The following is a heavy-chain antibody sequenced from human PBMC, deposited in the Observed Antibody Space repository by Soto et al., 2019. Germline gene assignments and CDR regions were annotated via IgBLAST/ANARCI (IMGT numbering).Heavy chain of an antibody. CDR1: GFTFTSSA. CDR3: AARGAYSGYNFYAFDI. CDR2: IVVGSGNT. D-gene: IGHD5-12*01. Sequence: SLKVYCKASGFTFTSSAMQWVRQARGQRLEWIGWIVVGSGNTNYAQKFQERVTITRDMSTSTAYMELSSLRSEDTAVYYCAARGAYSGYNFYAFDIWGQGTMVTVSS. V-gene: IGHV1-58*02. J-gene: IGHJ3*02.